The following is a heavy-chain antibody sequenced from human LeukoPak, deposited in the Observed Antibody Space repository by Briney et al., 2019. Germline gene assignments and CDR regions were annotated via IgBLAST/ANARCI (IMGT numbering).Heavy chain of an antibody. CDR1: GGSISSSSYY. D-gene: IGHD5-18*01. V-gene: IGHV4-39*01. CDR2: IYYSGST. Sequence: SETLSLTCTVSGGSISSSSYYWGWIRQPPGKGLEWIGSIYYSGSTYYNPSLKSRVTISVDTSKNQFSLKLSSVTAADTVVYYCARHLMWIQLWLAYFDYWGQGTLVTVSS. CDR3: ARHLMWIQLWLAYFDY. J-gene: IGHJ4*02.